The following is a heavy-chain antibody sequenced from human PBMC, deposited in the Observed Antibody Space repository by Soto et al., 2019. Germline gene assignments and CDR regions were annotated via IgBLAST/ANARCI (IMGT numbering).Heavy chain of an antibody. CDR3: ARGAPADTAMPYPFDY. V-gene: IGHV1-69*01. D-gene: IGHD5-18*01. Sequence: QVQLVQSGAEVKKPGSSVKVSCKASGGTFSSYAISWVRQAPGQGLEWMGGIIPIFGTANYAQKFRGRVTITADESTSTAYMELSSLRSEDTAVYYCARGAPADTAMPYPFDYWGQGTLVTVSS. J-gene: IGHJ4*02. CDR1: GGTFSSYA. CDR2: IIPIFGTA.